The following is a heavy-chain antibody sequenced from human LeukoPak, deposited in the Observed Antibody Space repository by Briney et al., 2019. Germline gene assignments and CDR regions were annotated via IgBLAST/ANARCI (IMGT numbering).Heavy chain of an antibody. V-gene: IGHV4-59*01. CDR3: ARVSWFPGTSYYYMDV. Sequence: PSETLSLTCTVAGGPISSYYWSWIRQPPGKGLVGIGYIHYSGSTNYSPSLKSRVTISVDTSKNQFSLNLTSVTAADSAVYYCARVSWFPGTSYYYMDVWGKGTTVTVSS. D-gene: IGHD1-1*01. CDR1: GGPISSYY. J-gene: IGHJ6*03. CDR2: IHYSGST.